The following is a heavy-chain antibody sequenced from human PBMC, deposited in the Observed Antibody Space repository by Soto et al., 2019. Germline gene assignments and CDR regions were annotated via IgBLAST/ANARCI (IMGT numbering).Heavy chain of an antibody. CDR2: IVPTLRPT. CDR1: GGTSTIYT. J-gene: IGHJ5*02. V-gene: IGHV1-69*08. CDR3: ATAKYGAGRVGVDT. D-gene: IGHD1-26*01. Sequence: QVQLVQSGAEVKKPGSSLKVSCETSGGTSTIYTITWVRQAPGQGLQWMGRIVPTLRPTNYGQDFQGRLTLTADTSTSTAHMELSSLTSEDTAVYYCATAKYGAGRVGVDTWGQGTLVTVSS.